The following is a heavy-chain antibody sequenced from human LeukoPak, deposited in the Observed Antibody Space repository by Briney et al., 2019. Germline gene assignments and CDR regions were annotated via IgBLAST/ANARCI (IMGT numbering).Heavy chain of an antibody. CDR1: GYSFDSYA. J-gene: IGHJ4*02. CDR3: AKRYGDSTGWFFDF. CDR2: INGGGDIT. D-gene: IGHD6-13*01. Sequence: PGGSLRLSCAGSGYSFDSYAMTWVRQAPGKGLEWVSSINGGGDITYYAEPVKGRFTVSRDNSKNTLFLQMNSLRAEDTAVFYCAKRYGDSTGWFFDFWGQGSLVTVSS. V-gene: IGHV3-23*01.